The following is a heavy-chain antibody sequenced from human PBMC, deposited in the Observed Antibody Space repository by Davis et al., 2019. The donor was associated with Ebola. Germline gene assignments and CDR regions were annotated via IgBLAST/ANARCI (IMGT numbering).Heavy chain of an antibody. CDR1: GGSISSYY. Sequence: PSETLSLTCTVSGGSISSYYWSWIRQPAGKGLEWIGRIYTSGTTDYNPSLKGRITMSVDTSKKQFSLKLSSVTAADTAVYYCARTHDNVWGSYGYWGQGNLVTVSS. V-gene: IGHV4-4*07. CDR2: IYTSGTT. CDR3: ARTHDNVWGSYGY. D-gene: IGHD3-16*01. J-gene: IGHJ4*02.